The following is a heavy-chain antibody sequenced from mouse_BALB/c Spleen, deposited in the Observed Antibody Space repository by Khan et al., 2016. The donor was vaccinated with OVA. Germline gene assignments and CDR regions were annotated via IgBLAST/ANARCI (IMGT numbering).Heavy chain of an antibody. V-gene: IGHV1S136*01. CDR3: ARHASNWYFSLAY. CDR1: GYTFTNYV. CDR2: INPENDGI. D-gene: IGHD4-1*01. Sequence: VQLQQSGPDLVKPGASVKMSCKAAGYTFTNYVMHWVKQKPGQGLEWIGYINPENDGIRSNEKFKGKATLTSDKSSNTAYMELSSLTSDDSAVYYSARHASNWYFSLAYWGQWTLFTVSA. J-gene: IGHJ3*01.